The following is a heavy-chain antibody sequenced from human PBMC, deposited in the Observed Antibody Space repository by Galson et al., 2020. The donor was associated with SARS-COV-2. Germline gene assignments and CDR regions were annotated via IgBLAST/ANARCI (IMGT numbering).Heavy chain of an antibody. D-gene: IGHD6-13*01. CDR1: GFSLSTSGMC. CDR3: ARILVAAAGTPFDY. J-gene: IGHJ4*02. V-gene: IGHV2-70*01. CDR2: IDWDDDK. Sequence: SGPTLVKPTQTLTLTCTFSGFSLSTSGMCVSWIRQPPGKALEWLALIDWDDDKYYTTSLTTRLTISKDTSKNQVVLTMTNMDPVDTATYYCARILVAAAGTPFDYWGQGTLVTVAS.